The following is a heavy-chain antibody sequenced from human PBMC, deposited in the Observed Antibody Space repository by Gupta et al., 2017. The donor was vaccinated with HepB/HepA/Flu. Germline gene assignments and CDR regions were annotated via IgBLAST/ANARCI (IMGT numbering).Heavy chain of an antibody. CDR2: MSYDGSNK. D-gene: IGHD2-21*02. CDR1: GFTVSSVG. Sequence: VHPAESGGGVVQPGRFLRLSCAATGFTVSSVGMHWVRQAPGKGLEWVAVMSYDGSNKYYADSVKGRFTISRDNSKNTLYLQMNSLRAEDTAVYYCAKCMGICVVTGEGYFDYWGHGTLVTVSS. J-gene: IGHJ4*01. CDR3: AKCMGICVVTGEGYFDY. V-gene: IGHV3-30*18.